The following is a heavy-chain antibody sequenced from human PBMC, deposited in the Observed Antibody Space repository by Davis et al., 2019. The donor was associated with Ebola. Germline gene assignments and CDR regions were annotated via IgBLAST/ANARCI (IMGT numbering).Heavy chain of an antibody. CDR3: ARDVVDSSGVFDY. CDR1: GGIFSGYA. J-gene: IGHJ4*02. V-gene: IGHV1-69*06. Sequence: SVKVSCKASGGIFSGYAITWVRQAPGQGLEWMGGIIPFFGTVKYAQKFQGRVTITADKSTSTAYMDLSSLRSEDTAVYYCARDVVDSSGVFDYWGQGTLVTVSS. CDR2: IIPFFGTV. D-gene: IGHD6-19*01.